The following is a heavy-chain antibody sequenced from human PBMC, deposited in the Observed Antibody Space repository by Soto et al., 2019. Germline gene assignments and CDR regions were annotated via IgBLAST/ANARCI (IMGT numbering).Heavy chain of an antibody. CDR1: GGTFSSYA. D-gene: IGHD2-2*01. Sequence: GASVRLSCKASGGTFSSYAISWVRQAPGQGLEWMGGIIPIFGTANYAQKFQGRVTITGDESTSTAYMELSSLRSEDTAVYYCARGVRNLGVVPAARGWFEPWGQGTLVIVSS. CDR3: ARGVRNLGVVPAARGWFEP. CDR2: IIPIFGTA. V-gene: IGHV1-69*13. J-gene: IGHJ5*02.